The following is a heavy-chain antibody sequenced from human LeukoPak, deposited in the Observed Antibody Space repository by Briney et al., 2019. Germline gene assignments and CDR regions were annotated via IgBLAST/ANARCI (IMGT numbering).Heavy chain of an antibody. J-gene: IGHJ3*02. Sequence: SETLSLTCTVSGGSISSGDYYWSWIRQPPGKGLEWIGYIYYSGSTYYNPSLKSRVTISVGTSKNQFSLKLSSVTAADTAVYYCARDDGSSDAFDIWGQGTMVTVSS. V-gene: IGHV4-30-4*08. CDR2: IYYSGST. CDR1: GGSISSGDYY. CDR3: ARDDGSSDAFDI. D-gene: IGHD3-10*01.